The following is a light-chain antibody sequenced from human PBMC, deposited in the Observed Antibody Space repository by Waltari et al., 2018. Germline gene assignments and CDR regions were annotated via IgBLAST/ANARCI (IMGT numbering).Light chain of an antibody. CDR1: ASDIGGYNY. CDR3: SSYTSTNTLDV. CDR2: GSN. Sequence: QSALTQPASVSGSPGQSITISCPGTASDIGGYNYVSWSQQHPGSAPKLLIFGSNNRRSGVSARFSGSKSGNTASLTISGLQAADEAYYYCSSYTSTNTLDVVGSGTKVTVL. V-gene: IGLV2-14*01. J-gene: IGLJ1*01.